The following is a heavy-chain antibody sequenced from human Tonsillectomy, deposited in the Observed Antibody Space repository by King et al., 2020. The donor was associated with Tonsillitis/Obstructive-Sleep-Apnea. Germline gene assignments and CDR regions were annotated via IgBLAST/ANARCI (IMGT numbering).Heavy chain of an antibody. CDR1: GFTFTNYG. CDR2: IWYDGSNK. CDR3: ARVPTYYDFWSGYWVLDY. D-gene: IGHD3-3*01. V-gene: IGHV3-33*01. J-gene: IGHJ4*02. Sequence: VQLVESGGGVVQPGRSLRLSCAASGFTFTNYGMHWVRQAPGKGLEWVAVIWYDGSNKYYADSVKGRFTISRDNSKNTLYLQMNSLIAEDTAVYYCARVPTYYDFWSGYWVLDYWGQGTLVTVSS.